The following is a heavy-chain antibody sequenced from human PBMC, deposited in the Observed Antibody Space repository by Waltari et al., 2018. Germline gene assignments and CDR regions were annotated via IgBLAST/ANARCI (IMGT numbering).Heavy chain of an antibody. CDR2: IIPIFGTA. Sequence: QVQLVQSGAAVKKPGSSVKVSCKASGGTFSSYAISWVRQAPGQGLEWMGGIIPIFGTANYAQKFQGRVTITADESTSTAYMELSSLRSEDTAVYYCARAGYYDILTGYYKAPFFDYWGQGTLVTVSS. CDR1: GGTFSSYA. V-gene: IGHV1-69*01. J-gene: IGHJ4*02. CDR3: ARAGYYDILTGYYKAPFFDY. D-gene: IGHD3-9*01.